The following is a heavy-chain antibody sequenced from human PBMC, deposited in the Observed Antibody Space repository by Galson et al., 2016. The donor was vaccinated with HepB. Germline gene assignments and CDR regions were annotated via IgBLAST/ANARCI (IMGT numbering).Heavy chain of an antibody. J-gene: IGHJ4*02. Sequence: SLRLSCAASGSPFSSYAVPWVRQAPGKGLEWVAVTSFDGSDKYYTDSVKGRFTVSRDNSRNTLFLQMSSLRAEDTAVYYCARDTGWNDQFDYWGQGTLVTVSS. CDR3: ARDTGWNDQFDY. CDR1: GSPFSSYA. D-gene: IGHD1-1*01. V-gene: IGHV3-30*04. CDR2: TSFDGSDK.